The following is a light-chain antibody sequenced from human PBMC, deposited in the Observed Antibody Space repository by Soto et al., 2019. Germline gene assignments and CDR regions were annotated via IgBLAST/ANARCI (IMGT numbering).Light chain of an antibody. Sequence: ELVLTQSPGALSLSPGERATLSCRASQSVGSNLLAWYPQKRGQAPRLLIYGASNRATGIPDRFLGSGSGTDFTLTSSKLEAGDIAVYYFQQWNNPPRTFGQGTKVQIK. J-gene: IGKJ1*01. CDR2: GAS. V-gene: IGKV3-20*01. CDR3: QQWNNPPRT. CDR1: QSVGSNL.